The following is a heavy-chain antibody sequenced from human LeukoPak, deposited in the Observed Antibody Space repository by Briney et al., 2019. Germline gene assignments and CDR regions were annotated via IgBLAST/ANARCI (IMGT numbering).Heavy chain of an antibody. D-gene: IGHD3-9*01. CDR1: GFTFSSYW. CDR2: TKQDGSEK. CDR3: ARDGTDILTGYYFGMDV. Sequence: GGSLRLSCAASGFTFSSYWMSWVRQAPGKGLEWVANTKQDGSEKYYVDSVQGRFTISRDNAKNSLYLQMNSLRAEDTAVYYCARDGTDILTGYYFGMDVWGKGTTVTVSS. J-gene: IGHJ6*04. V-gene: IGHV3-7*03.